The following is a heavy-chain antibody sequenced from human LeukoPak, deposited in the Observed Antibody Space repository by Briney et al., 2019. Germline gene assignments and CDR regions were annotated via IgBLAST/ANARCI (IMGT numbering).Heavy chain of an antibody. D-gene: IGHD6-19*01. V-gene: IGHV3-23*01. CDR2: ISGSGGST. J-gene: IGHJ4*02. CDR3: ARASVAVAGYKGY. Sequence: SGGSLRLSCAASGFTFSSYAMSWVRQAPGKGLEWVSTISGSGGSTYYADSVKGRFTISRDNSKNTLYLQMNSLRAEDTAVYYCARASVAVAGYKGYWGQGTLVTVSS. CDR1: GFTFSSYA.